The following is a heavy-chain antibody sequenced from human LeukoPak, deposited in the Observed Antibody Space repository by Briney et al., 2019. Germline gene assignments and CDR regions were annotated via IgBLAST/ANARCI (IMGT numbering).Heavy chain of an antibody. CDR2: IIPIFGTA. CDR1: GGTFSSYA. J-gene: IGHJ3*02. CDR3: ARSIWATVTTADAFDI. V-gene: IGHV1-69*05. Sequence: SVKVSCKASGGTFSSYAISWVRQAPGQGLEWMGRIIPIFGTANYAQKFQGRVTITTDEYTSTAYMELSSLRSEDTAVYYCARSIWATVTTADAFDIWGQGTMVTVSS. D-gene: IGHD4-17*01.